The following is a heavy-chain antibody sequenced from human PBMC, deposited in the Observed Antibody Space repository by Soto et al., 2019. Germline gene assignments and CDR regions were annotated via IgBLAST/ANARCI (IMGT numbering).Heavy chain of an antibody. CDR2: INPSGAIT. CDR3: ARAYSGSPPFDY. Sequence: ASVKVSCKTSGYTFTSYYIHWVRQAPGQGLEWMGIINPSGAITSYAQNFQGRVTMTRDTSTSRVYMEVSSLRSEDTAVYYCARAYSGSPPFDYWGQGTQVTVSS. CDR1: GYTFTSYY. J-gene: IGHJ4*02. D-gene: IGHD1-26*01. V-gene: IGHV1-46*01.